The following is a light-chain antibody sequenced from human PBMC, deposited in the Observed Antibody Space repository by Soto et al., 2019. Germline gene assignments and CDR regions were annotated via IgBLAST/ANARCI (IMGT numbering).Light chain of an antibody. CDR2: DVS. J-gene: IGLJ1*01. V-gene: IGLV2-11*01. CDR3: CSYAGSYGYV. CDR1: SSEVGGYNY. Sequence: QSVLTKPRSVSGSPGQSVTISCTGTSSEVGGYNYVSWYQQHPGKAPKLMIYDVSKRPSGVPDRFSGSKSGNTASLTISGRQAEDEADYYCCSYAGSYGYVFGTGTKVTVL.